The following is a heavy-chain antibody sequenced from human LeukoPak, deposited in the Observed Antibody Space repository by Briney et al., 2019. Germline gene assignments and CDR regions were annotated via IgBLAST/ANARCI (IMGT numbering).Heavy chain of an antibody. CDR1: GYTFTSYD. Sequence: ASVKVSCKASGYTFTSYDINWVRQATGQGLEWMGWINPNGGGTNYAQKFQGRVTMTRDTSISTAYMELSRLRSDDTAVYYCERRDVVVPAAMSPNYFDYWGQGTLVTVSS. D-gene: IGHD2-2*01. CDR3: ERRDVVVPAAMSPNYFDY. CDR2: INPNGGGT. V-gene: IGHV1-2*02. J-gene: IGHJ4*02.